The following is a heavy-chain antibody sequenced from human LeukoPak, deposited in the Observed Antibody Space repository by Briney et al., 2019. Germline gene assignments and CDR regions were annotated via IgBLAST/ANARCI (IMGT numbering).Heavy chain of an antibody. CDR2: ISSSSSTM. D-gene: IGHD3-9*01. CDR3: ARALRYFDWLSTSPEYNWFDP. CDR1: GFTFSSYS. Sequence: GGSLRLSCAASGFTFSSYSMNWVRQAPGKGLEWVSYISSSSSTMYYADSVKGRFTISRDNAKNSLYLQMNSLRAKDTAVYYCARALRYFDWLSTSPEYNWFDPWGQGTLVTVSS. J-gene: IGHJ5*02. V-gene: IGHV3-48*01.